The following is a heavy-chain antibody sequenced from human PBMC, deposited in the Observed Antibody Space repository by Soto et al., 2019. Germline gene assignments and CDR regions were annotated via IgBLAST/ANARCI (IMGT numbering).Heavy chain of an antibody. D-gene: IGHD2-15*01. Sequence: GGSLRLSCAASGFTFSSYAMSWVRQAPGKGLEWVSAISGSGGSTYYADSVKGRFTISRDNSKNTLYLQMNSLRAEDTAVYYCANYCSGGSCYTAGDYYYYMDVWGKGTTVTVSS. V-gene: IGHV3-23*01. CDR1: GFTFSSYA. CDR3: ANYCSGGSCYTAGDYYYYMDV. CDR2: ISGSGGST. J-gene: IGHJ6*03.